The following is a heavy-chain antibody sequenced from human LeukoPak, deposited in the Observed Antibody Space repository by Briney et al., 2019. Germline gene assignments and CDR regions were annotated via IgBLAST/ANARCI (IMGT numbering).Heavy chain of an antibody. J-gene: IGHJ4*02. D-gene: IGHD6-19*01. CDR1: GFTVSSNY. CDR3: ARGHSSGWLPFDY. Sequence: GGSLRLSCAASGFTVSSNYMSWVRQAPGKGLEWVSVIYSGGSTYYADSVKGRFTISRDNSKNTLYLQMNSLSAEDTAVYYCARGHSSGWLPFDYWGQGTLVTVSS. CDR2: IYSGGST. V-gene: IGHV3-53*01.